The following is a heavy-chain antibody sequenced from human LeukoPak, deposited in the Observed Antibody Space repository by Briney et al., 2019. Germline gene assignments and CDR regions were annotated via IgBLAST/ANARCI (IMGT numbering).Heavy chain of an antibody. V-gene: IGHV3-7*01. CDR2: IKQDGSDK. CDR3: ATGQQLGY. J-gene: IGHJ4*02. D-gene: IGHD6-13*01. CDR1: GLTFSSYW. Sequence: GRSLRLSCVASGLTFSSYWMSWVRQAPGRGLEWVANIKQDGSDKYYVDSVKGRFTISRDNAKKSLYLQMNSLRAEDTAAYYCATGQQLGYWGQGTLVTVSS.